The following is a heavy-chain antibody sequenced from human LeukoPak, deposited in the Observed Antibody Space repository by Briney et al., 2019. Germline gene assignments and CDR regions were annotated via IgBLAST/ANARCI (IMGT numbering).Heavy chain of an antibody. CDR1: GFTFSSYW. J-gene: IGHJ5*02. CDR2: IKQDGSEK. D-gene: IGHD3-3*01. Sequence: PGGSLRLSCAASGFTFSSYWMSWVRQAPGKGLAWEANIKQDGSEKYYVDSVKGRFTISRDNAKNSLYLQMNSLRAEDTAVYYCASSDLLEWFPIPAAWGQGTLVTVSS. CDR3: ASSDLLEWFPIPAA. V-gene: IGHV3-7*01.